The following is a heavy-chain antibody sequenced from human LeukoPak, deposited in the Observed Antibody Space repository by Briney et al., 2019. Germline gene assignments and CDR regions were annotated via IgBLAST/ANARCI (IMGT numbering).Heavy chain of an antibody. V-gene: IGHV3-7*01. Sequence: GGSLRLSCAASGFSFSSYWMTWVRQAPGKGLEWVALIKQDGSEKYYVDSVRGRFTISKDNAENSLYLQMNSLRAEDTAVYYCARDRGPNTYDYWGQGTLVTVSS. CDR1: GFSFSSYW. D-gene: IGHD3-10*01. CDR2: IKQDGSEK. J-gene: IGHJ4*02. CDR3: ARDRGPNTYDY.